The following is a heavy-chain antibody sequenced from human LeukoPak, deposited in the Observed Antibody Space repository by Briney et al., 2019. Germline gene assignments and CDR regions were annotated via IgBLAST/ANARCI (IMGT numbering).Heavy chain of an antibody. V-gene: IGHV4-39*01. CDR1: GDSMSSSSHY. D-gene: IGHD3-9*01. J-gene: IGHJ5*02. CDR2: IYYSGFT. Sequence: PSETLSLTCIVSGDSMSSSSHYWGWIRQPPGKGLEWIVTIYYSGFTYYSPSLESRVTISVDTSKNQFSLRLSSVTAADTAIYYCTRHGPRYVILTGYSSGWFDPWGQGTLVTVSS. CDR3: TRHGPRYVILTGYSSGWFDP.